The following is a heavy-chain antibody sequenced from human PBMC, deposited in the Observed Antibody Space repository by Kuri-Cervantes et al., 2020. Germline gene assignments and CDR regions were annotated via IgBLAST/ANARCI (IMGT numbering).Heavy chain of an antibody. CDR2: MNPNSGNT. J-gene: IGHJ6*02. V-gene: IGHV1-8*01. CDR3: ARRPIAARYYYYYGMDV. D-gene: IGHD6-6*01. Sequence: ASVKVSRKASGYTFTSYDINWVRQATGQGLEWMGWMNPNSGNTGYAQKFQGRVTMTRNTSISAAYMELSSLRSEDTAVYYCARRPIAARYYYYYGMDVWGQGTTVTVSS. CDR1: GYTFTSYD.